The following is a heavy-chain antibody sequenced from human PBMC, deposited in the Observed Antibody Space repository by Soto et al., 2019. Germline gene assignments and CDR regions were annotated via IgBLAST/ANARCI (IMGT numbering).Heavy chain of an antibody. CDR3: ARTARYSPRSLIDY. CDR2: INPNSGGT. V-gene: IGHV1-2*02. J-gene: IGHJ4*02. D-gene: IGHD5-18*01. CDR1: GYTFTGYY. Sequence: ASVKVSCKASGYTFTGYYTHWVRQAPGQGLEWMGWINPNSGGTNYAQKFQGRVTMTRDTSISTAYMELSRLRSDDTAVYYCARTARYSPRSLIDYWGQGTLVTVSS.